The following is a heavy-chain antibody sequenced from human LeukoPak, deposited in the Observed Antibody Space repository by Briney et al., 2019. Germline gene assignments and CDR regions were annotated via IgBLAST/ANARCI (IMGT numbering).Heavy chain of an antibody. V-gene: IGHV4-59*12. CDR1: GGSISSYY. J-gene: IGHJ4*02. D-gene: IGHD6-19*01. CDR2: IYYSGST. Sequence: SSETLSLTCTVSGGSISSYYWSWIRQPPGKGLEWIWYIYYSGSTNYNPSLKSRVTISVDTSKNQFSLKLSSVTAADTAVYYCARGHPVAGLFGYWGQGTLVTVSS. CDR3: ARGHPVAGLFGY.